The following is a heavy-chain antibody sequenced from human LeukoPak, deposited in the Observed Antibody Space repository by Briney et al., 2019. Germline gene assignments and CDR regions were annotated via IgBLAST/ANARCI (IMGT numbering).Heavy chain of an antibody. CDR2: IYSGGST. CDR3: ARVSSWYFDY. D-gene: IGHD6-13*01. CDR1: GFTFSDYY. Sequence: GGSLRLSCAASGFTFSDYYMSWIRQAPGKGLEWVSVIYSGGSTYYADSVKGRFTISRDNSKNTLYLQMNSLRAEDTAVYYCARVSSWYFDYWGQGTLVTVSS. J-gene: IGHJ4*02. V-gene: IGHV3-53*01.